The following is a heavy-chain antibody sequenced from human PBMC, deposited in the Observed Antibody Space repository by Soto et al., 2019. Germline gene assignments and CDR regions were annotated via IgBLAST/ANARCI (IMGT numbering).Heavy chain of an antibody. CDR2: FDPEDGET. CDR3: ATVAYSSSSATYYFDY. D-gene: IGHD6-6*01. V-gene: IGHV1-24*01. J-gene: IGHJ4*01. CDR1: GYTLTELS. Sequence: ASVKVSCKVSGYTLTELSMHWVRQAPGKGLEWMGGFDPEDGETIYAQKFQGRVTMTEDTSTDTAYMELSSLRSEDTAVYYCATVAYSSSSATYYFDYWGHVTLVTVSS.